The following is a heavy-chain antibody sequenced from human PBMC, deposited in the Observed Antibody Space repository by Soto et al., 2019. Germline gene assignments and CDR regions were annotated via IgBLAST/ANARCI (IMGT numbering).Heavy chain of an antibody. D-gene: IGHD2-8*01. CDR3: ARKDIVLMVSANGY. J-gene: IGHJ4*02. Sequence: PHSLPNTVSEGSIRSRSDYCVMISQTPGKGLEWIGSIYYSGSTYYNPSLKSRVTISVDTSKNQFSLKLSSVSAADTAFYYCARKDIVLMVSANGYWGQGPLVTVSS. V-gene: IGHV4-39*01. CDR2: IYYSGST. CDR1: EGSIRSRSDY.